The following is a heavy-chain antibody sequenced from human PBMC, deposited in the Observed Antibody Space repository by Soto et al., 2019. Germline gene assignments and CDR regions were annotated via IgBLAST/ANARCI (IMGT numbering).Heavy chain of an antibody. CDR3: AKAQGYYDY. CDR1: GFTFSSSG. Sequence: EVQLLESGGGVVQPGGSLRLSCAASGFTFSSSGMGWVRQAPGKGLEWVSAITGGGGSTYYADSVKGRFTISRDNSKNTLYLQMNSLRAKDTAGYYCAKAQGYYDYWGEGTLVTVSS. J-gene: IGHJ4*02. CDR2: ITGGGGST. V-gene: IGHV3-23*01.